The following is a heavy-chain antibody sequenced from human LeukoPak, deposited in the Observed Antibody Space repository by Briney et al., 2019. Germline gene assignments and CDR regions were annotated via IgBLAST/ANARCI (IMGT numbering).Heavy chain of an antibody. Sequence: GGSLRLSCTASGFTFSSYWMNWVRQPPGKGLEWVANIKQDGSEKYYVDSVKGRFTISRDNAKNSMYLQMNSLRAEDTAVYYCAKDLGYCSSTSCLSGGYWGQGTLVTVSS. D-gene: IGHD2-2*03. J-gene: IGHJ4*02. CDR3: AKDLGYCSSTSCLSGGY. CDR2: IKQDGSEK. V-gene: IGHV3-7*03. CDR1: GFTFSSYW.